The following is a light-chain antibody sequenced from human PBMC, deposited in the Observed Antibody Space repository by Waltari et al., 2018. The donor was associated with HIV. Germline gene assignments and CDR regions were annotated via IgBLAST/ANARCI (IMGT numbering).Light chain of an antibody. CDR1: QSVSTY. CDR3: QQRNTWPPT. V-gene: IGKV3-11*01. Sequence: EIVLTHPPVTLSLSPGQRATLSCRASQSVSTYLAWYQQKPGQAPRLLMYDASNRATGIPARFSGSGSGTEFTLTISSLEPEEFAVYYCQQRNTWPPTFGPGARLEI. J-gene: IGKJ5*01. CDR2: DAS.